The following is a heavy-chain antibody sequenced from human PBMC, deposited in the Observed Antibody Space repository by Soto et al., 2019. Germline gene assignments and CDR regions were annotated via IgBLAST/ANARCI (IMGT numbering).Heavy chain of an antibody. D-gene: IGHD1-1*01. CDR2: IIPIFGTA. Sequence: ASVKVSCKASGGTFSSYAISWVRQAPGQGLEWMGGIIPIFGTANYAQKFQGRVTITADESTSTAYMELSSLRSEDTAVYYCAVLGHNWNDVFFDYWGQGTLVTVSS. CDR3: AVLGHNWNDVFFDY. V-gene: IGHV1-69*13. J-gene: IGHJ4*02. CDR1: GGTFSSYA.